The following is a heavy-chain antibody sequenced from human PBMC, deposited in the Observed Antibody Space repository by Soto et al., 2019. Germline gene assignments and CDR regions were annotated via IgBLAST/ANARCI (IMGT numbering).Heavy chain of an antibody. Sequence: GASVKVSCKASGGTFSSYAISWVRQAPGQGLEWMGGIIPIFGTANYAQKFQGRVTITADESTSTAYMELSSLRSEDTAVYYCARDYEYYDSSPNATDASDIWGQGTMVTLSS. CDR2: IIPIFGTA. J-gene: IGHJ3*02. CDR3: ARDYEYYDSSPNATDASDI. V-gene: IGHV1-69*13. D-gene: IGHD3-22*01. CDR1: GGTFSSYA.